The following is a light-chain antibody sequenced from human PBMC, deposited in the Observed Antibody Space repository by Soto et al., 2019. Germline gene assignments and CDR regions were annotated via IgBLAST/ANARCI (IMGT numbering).Light chain of an antibody. J-gene: IGLJ2*01. CDR1: SRDIGSYKY. V-gene: IGLV2-14*01. CDR2: EVS. Sequence: QSALTQPASVSGSPGQSITISCTGTSRDIGSYKYVSWYQQLPDKAPKLIIYEVSYRPSGGSNRFSGSKSGNTASLTISGLQPDDEADYFCSSYTSSNTYVIFGGGTKLTVL. CDR3: SSYTSSNTYVI.